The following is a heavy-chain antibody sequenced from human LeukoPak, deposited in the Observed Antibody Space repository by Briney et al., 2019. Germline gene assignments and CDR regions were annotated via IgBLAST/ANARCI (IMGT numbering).Heavy chain of an antibody. Sequence: SGPTLVKPTQTLTLTCTFSGFSLSTSGVGVGWIRQPPGKALEWLALIFSNDDKRYSPSLKTRLTITKDTSKNQVVLTMTNMDPVDTATYYCAHSLTTSAAVGLWRSLQFPACFQHWGQGTLVAVSS. CDR3: AHSLTTSAAVGLWRSLQFPACFQH. CDR1: GFSLSTSGVG. CDR2: IFSNDDK. V-gene: IGHV2-5*01. D-gene: IGHD6-13*01. J-gene: IGHJ1*01.